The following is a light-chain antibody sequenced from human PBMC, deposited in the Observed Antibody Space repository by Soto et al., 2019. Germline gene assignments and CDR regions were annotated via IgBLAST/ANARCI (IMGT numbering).Light chain of an antibody. CDR1: QSISSW. CDR3: QQYYSYPRT. Sequence: RHVTHATSSLSASVGDRVITCCRASQSISSWLAWYQQKPGKAPKLLIYDASGLESGVPSRFSGSGSGTDFTLTISCLQSEDFATYYCQQYYSYPRTFGQGTKVDIK. V-gene: IGKV1-5*01. CDR2: DAS. J-gene: IGKJ1*01.